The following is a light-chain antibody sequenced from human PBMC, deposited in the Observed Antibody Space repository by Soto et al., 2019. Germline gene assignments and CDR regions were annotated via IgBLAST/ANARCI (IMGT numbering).Light chain of an antibody. J-gene: IGKJ4*01. CDR2: AAS. V-gene: IGKV1-39*01. CDR1: QSIRQV. CDR3: QQTYSAPLT. Sequence: DIQITQSPSSLSASVGDRVTITCRASQSIRQVLNWYQKKPGKDPKLLIYAASILQSGVTSRFSGSGSGTDFSLTISNLQLEDFATYSCQQTYSAPLTFAGVTKVEIK.